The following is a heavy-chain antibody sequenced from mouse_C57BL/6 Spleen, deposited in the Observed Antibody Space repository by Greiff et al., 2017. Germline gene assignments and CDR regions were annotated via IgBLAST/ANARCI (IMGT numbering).Heavy chain of an antibody. CDR2: ISYDGSN. CDR3: AKRQLRFYYFDY. Sequence: VQLQQSGPGLVKPSQSLSLTCSVTGYSITSGYYWNWIRQFPGNKLEWMGYISYDGSNNYNPSLKNRISITRDTSKNQFFLKLNSVTTEDTATYYCAKRQLRFYYFDYWGQGTTLTVSS. D-gene: IGHD3-2*02. V-gene: IGHV3-6*01. CDR1: GYSITSGYY. J-gene: IGHJ2*01.